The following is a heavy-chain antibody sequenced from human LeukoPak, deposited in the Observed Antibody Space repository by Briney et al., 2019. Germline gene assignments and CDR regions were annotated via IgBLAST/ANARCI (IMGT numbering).Heavy chain of an antibody. Sequence: GGSLRLSCAASGFTFSSYGMHWVRQAPGKGLEWVAFIRYDGSNKYYADSVKGRFTISRDNSKNTLYLQMNSLRGDDTAVYYCARDNGWLGTFDYWGQGTLVTVSS. CDR2: IRYDGSNK. CDR1: GFTFSSYG. J-gene: IGHJ4*02. CDR3: ARDNGWLGTFDY. V-gene: IGHV3-30*02. D-gene: IGHD5-24*01.